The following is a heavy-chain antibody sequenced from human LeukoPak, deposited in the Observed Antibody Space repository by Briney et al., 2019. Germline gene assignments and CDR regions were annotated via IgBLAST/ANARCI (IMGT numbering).Heavy chain of an antibody. V-gene: IGHV1-69*04. CDR1: GGTFSSYA. Sequence: GASVKVSCKASGGTFSSYAISWGRQAPGQGLEWMGRIIPILGIANYAQKFQGRVTITADKSTSTAYMELSSMRSEDTAVYYCARGNTMFRRYGMDVWGQGTTGTVSS. D-gene: IGHD3-10*01. CDR3: ARGNTMFRRYGMDV. CDR2: IIPILGIA. J-gene: IGHJ6*02.